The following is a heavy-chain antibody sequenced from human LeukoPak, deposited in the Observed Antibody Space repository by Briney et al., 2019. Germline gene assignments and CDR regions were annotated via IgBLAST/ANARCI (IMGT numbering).Heavy chain of an antibody. Sequence: SETLSLTCAVYGGSFSDYYWSWIRQPPGKGLEWIGEINHSGSTNYNPSLKSRVTISVDTSKNQFSLKLSSVTATDTAVYYCTRGCSSTSCYQSHRHFAYWGQGTLVTVSS. CDR2: INHSGST. J-gene: IGHJ4*02. V-gene: IGHV4-34*01. CDR3: TRGCSSTSCYQSHRHFAY. D-gene: IGHD2-2*01. CDR1: GGSFSDYY.